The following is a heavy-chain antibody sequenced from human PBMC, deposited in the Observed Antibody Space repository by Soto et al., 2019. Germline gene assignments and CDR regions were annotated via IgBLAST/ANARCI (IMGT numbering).Heavy chain of an antibody. D-gene: IGHD6-19*01. CDR3: ARSYSSGWYYFDY. J-gene: IGHJ4*02. CDR2: IWYDGSNK. Sequence: GGSLRLSCAASGFTFSSYGMHWVRQAPGKGLEWVAVIWYDGSNKYYADSVKGRFTISRDNSKNTLYLQMNSLRAEDTAVYYCARSYSSGWYYFDYWGQGTLVTVSS. CDR1: GFTFSSYG. V-gene: IGHV3-33*01.